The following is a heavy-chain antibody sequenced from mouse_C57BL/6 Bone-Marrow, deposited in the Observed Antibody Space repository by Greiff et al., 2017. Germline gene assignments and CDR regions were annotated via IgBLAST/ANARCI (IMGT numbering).Heavy chain of an antibody. CDR1: GFTFSSYA. J-gene: IGHJ3*01. CDR3: AREGGGNYAFAY. Sequence: DVMLVESGGGLVKPGGSLKLSCAASGFTFSSYAMSWVRQTPEKRLEWVATISDGGSYTYYPDNVKGRFTISRDNAKNHLYLQMSQLKSEDTAMYYCAREGGGNYAFAYWGQGTLVTVSA. D-gene: IGHD2-1*01. V-gene: IGHV5-4*01. CDR2: ISDGGSYT.